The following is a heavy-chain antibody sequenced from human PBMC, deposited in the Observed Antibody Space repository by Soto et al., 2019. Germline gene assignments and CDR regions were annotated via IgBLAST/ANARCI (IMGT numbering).Heavy chain of an antibody. D-gene: IGHD1-26*01. CDR1: GYTFTSYG. J-gene: IGHJ4*02. Sequence: SVKVSCKASGYTFTSYGTSGARQAPGQGLEWMGWISSYNGNTKYAQKLQGRVTMTTDTSTSTAYMELRSLRSDDTAVYYCARDASVGLNDYWGQGTLVTVSS. CDR3: ARDASVGLNDY. V-gene: IGHV1-18*01. CDR2: ISSYNGNT.